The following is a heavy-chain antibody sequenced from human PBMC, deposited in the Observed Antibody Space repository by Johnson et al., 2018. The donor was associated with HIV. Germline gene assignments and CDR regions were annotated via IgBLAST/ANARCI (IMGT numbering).Heavy chain of an antibody. CDR2: ISSSGSTI. D-gene: IGHD2-15*01. CDR3: ARAGIVFDI. CDR1: GFTFSDYY. Sequence: QVLLVESGGGLVKPGGSLRLSCAASGFTFSDYYMSWIRQAPGKGLEWVSYISSSGSTIYYADSVVKGRFTISRDNAKNSVFLQMNSLRVEDTAVYYCARAGIVFDIWGQGTMVTVSS. V-gene: IGHV3-11*04. J-gene: IGHJ3*02.